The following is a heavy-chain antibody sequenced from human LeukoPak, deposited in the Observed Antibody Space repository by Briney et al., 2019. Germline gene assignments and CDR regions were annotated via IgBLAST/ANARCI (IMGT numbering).Heavy chain of an antibody. Sequence: GSLRLSCAASGFTFSSYAMHWVRQAPGKGLEWVAVISYDGSNKYYADSVKGRFTISRDNSKNTLYLQMNSLRAEDTAVYYCARTRDGDYVSSWGQGTLVTVSS. CDR1: GFTFSSYA. V-gene: IGHV3-30-3*01. D-gene: IGHD4-17*01. CDR3: ARTRDGDYVSS. CDR2: ISYDGSNK. J-gene: IGHJ5*02.